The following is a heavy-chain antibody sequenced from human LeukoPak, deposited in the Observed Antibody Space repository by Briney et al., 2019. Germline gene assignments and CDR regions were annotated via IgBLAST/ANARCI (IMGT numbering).Heavy chain of an antibody. CDR3: AKYQTPIVGATTGAFDI. Sequence: GGSLRLSCAASGFTFDDYAMHWVRQAPGKGLEWVSGISWNSGSIGYADSVKGRFTISRDNAKNSLYLQMNSLRAEDMALYYCAKYQTPIVGATTGAFDIWGQGTMVTVSS. D-gene: IGHD1-26*01. CDR2: ISWNSGSI. J-gene: IGHJ3*02. V-gene: IGHV3-9*03. CDR1: GFTFDDYA.